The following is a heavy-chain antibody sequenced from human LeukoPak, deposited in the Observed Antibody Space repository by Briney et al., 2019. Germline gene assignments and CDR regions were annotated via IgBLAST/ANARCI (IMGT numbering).Heavy chain of an antibody. D-gene: IGHD3-10*01. CDR3: ARGLWFGELLSPYYYYYMDV. Sequence: SETLSLTCTVSGGSISSYYWSWIRRPPGKGLEWIGYIYYSGSTNYNPSLKSRVTISVDTSKNQFSLKLSSVTAADTAVYYCARGLWFGELLSPYYYYYMDVWRKGTTVTVSS. J-gene: IGHJ6*03. V-gene: IGHV4-59*01. CDR1: GGSISSYY. CDR2: IYYSGST.